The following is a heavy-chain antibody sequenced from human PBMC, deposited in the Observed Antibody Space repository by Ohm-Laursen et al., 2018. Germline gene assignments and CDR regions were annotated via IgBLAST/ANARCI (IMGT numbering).Heavy chain of an antibody. Sequence: SLRLSCIASGFTFDDYAMHWVRQAPGKGLAWVSGISWNSGSIGYADSVKGGFTIYRDNAKNSLYLQMNSLRAEYTTLYYCATYPGITGTTNYWGQGTLVTVSS. D-gene: IGHD1-14*01. CDR1: GFTFDDYA. J-gene: IGHJ4*02. V-gene: IGHV3-9*01. CDR2: ISWNSGSI. CDR3: ATYPGITGTTNY.